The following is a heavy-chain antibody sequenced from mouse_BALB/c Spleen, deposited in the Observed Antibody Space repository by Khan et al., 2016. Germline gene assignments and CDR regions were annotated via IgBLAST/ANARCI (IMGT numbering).Heavy chain of an antibody. CDR3: ASLTGTIAY. D-gene: IGHD4-1*01. J-gene: IGHJ3*01. CDR2: IRNKAGGYTT. V-gene: IGHV7-3*02. Sequence: EVQLVESGGGLVQTGGSLSLSCATSGFTFTDYYMTWVRQPPGKALEWLGFIRNKAGGYTTEYRASVKGRFTISRDKAQSIRYLQMNTLRAEDSATYYCASLTGTIAYWGQGTLVTVSA. CDR1: GFTFTDYY.